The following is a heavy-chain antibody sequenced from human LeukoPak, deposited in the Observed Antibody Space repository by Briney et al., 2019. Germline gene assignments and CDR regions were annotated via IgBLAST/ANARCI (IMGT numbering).Heavy chain of an antibody. Sequence: PGGSLRLSCAASGFTFSSYGMHWVRQAPGKGLEWVAVISYDGSNKYYADSVKGRFTISRDNSKNTLYLQMNSLRAEDTAVYYCAKGSNYDYWGQGTLVTVSS. J-gene: IGHJ4*02. CDR2: ISYDGSNK. V-gene: IGHV3-30*18. CDR3: AKGSNYDY. D-gene: IGHD2-15*01. CDR1: GFTFSSYG.